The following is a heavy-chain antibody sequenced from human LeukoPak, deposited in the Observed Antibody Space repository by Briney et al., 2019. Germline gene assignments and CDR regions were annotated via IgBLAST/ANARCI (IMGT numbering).Heavy chain of an antibody. J-gene: IGHJ4*02. Sequence: SQTLSLTCTVSGGSISSGDYYWSWIRQPPGKGLEWIGYIYCSGSTYYNPSLKSRVTISVDTSKNQFSLKLSSVTAAGTAVYYCARVRTAVAGTHDFDYWGQGTLVTVSS. CDR3: ARVRTAVAGTHDFDY. V-gene: IGHV4-30-4*08. CDR1: GGSISSGDYY. D-gene: IGHD6-19*01. CDR2: IYCSGST.